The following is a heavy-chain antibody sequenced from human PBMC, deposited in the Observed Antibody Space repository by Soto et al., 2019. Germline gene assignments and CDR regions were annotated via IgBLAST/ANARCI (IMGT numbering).Heavy chain of an antibody. CDR2: ISGSGGST. V-gene: IGHV3-23*01. J-gene: IGHJ6*02. D-gene: IGHD6-6*01. Sequence: GGSLRLSCAASGFTFDNYAMHWVRQAPGKGLEWVSGISGSGGSTYYADSVKGRFTISRDNSKNTLYLQMNSLRAEDTAVYYCAKSIAARDRASYYGMDVWGQGTTVTVSS. CDR3: AKSIAARDRASYYGMDV. CDR1: GFTFDNYA.